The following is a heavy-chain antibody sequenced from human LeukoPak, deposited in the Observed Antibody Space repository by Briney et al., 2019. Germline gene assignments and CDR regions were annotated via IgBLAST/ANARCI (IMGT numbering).Heavy chain of an antibody. CDR2: MNPNSGNT. J-gene: IGHJ4*02. Sequence: GASVKVSCKASGYTFTSYDINWVRQATGQGLEWMGWMNPNSGNTGYAQKFQGRVTMTRNTSISTAYMELSSLRSEDTAVYYCARAVTPHTYYFDYWGQGTLVTVSS. D-gene: IGHD4-23*01. CDR3: ARAVTPHTYYFDY. V-gene: IGHV1-8*01. CDR1: GYTFTSYD.